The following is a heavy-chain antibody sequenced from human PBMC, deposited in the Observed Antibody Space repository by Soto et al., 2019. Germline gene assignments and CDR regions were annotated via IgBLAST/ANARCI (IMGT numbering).Heavy chain of an antibody. CDR3: ARERREEIHDGYDPDC. J-gene: IGHJ4*02. Sequence: SETLSLTCTVSGGSINDYYWGWIRQPAGKGLEWIGRIYTSGSTDYNPSLKSRVTISIDTSKNQFYLKVTSMTAADTAVYYCARERREEIHDGYDPDCWGQGTLVTV. D-gene: IGHD5-12*01. CDR1: GGSINDYY. CDR2: IYTSGST. V-gene: IGHV4-4*07.